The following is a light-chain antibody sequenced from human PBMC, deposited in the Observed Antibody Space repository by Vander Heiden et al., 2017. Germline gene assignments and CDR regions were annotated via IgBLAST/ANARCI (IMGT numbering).Light chain of an antibody. CDR2: ANN. CDR1: SSNIGSNT. V-gene: IGLV1-44*01. J-gene: IGLJ2*01. CDR3: AAWDGSLNVVL. Sequence: ISCSGSSSNIGSNTVNWYQHLPGTAPRLLISANNQRPPGVPDRFSGSKSGTSAALAIGGLQSGDEADYYCAAWDGSLNVVLFGGGTKLTVL.